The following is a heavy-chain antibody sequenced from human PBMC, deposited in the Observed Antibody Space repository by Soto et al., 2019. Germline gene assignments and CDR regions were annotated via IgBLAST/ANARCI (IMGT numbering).Heavy chain of an antibody. CDR1: GYTFTGYY. D-gene: IGHD2-2*02. CDR3: ARGSNGCSSTSCYTYWFDP. J-gene: IGHJ5*02. V-gene: IGHV1-2*02. Sequence: AASVKVSCKASGYTFTGYYMHWVRQAPGQGLEWMGWINPNSGGTNYAQKFQGRVTMTRDTSISTAYMELSRLRSDDTAVYYCARGSNGCSSTSCYTYWFDPWGQGTLVTVYS. CDR2: INPNSGGT.